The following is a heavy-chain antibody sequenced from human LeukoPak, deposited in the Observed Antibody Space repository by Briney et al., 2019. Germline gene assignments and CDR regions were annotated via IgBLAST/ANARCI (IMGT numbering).Heavy chain of an antibody. CDR1: GGSICSYQ. CDR2: IYTSEST. Sequence: PSETLSLTCTVSGGSICSYQWIWLRQPAGKGLEWIGRIYTSESTNYNPSLKSRVTISVDKSMNQFSLKLSSVTAADTAVYYCARDRIAAAGTGGAYYYYYYMDVWGKGTTVTVSS. J-gene: IGHJ6*03. CDR3: ARDRIAAAGTGGAYYYYYYMDV. V-gene: IGHV4-4*07. D-gene: IGHD6-13*01.